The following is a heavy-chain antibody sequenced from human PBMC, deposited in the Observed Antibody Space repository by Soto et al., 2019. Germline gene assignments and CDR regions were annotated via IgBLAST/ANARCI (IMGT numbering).Heavy chain of an antibody. CDR1: GGSISSSSYY. V-gene: IGHV4-39*01. J-gene: IGHJ5*02. Sequence: SETLSLTCTVSGGSISSSSYYWGWIRQPPGKRLEWIGSIYYSGSTYYNPSLKSRVTISVDTSKNQFSLKLSSVTAADTAVYYCARIRFLEWLLGNWFDPWGQGTLVTVSS. D-gene: IGHD3-3*01. CDR2: IYYSGST. CDR3: ARIRFLEWLLGNWFDP.